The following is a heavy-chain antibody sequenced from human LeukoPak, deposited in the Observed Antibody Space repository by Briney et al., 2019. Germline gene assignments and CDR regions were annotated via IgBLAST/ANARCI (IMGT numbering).Heavy chain of an antibody. CDR1: GGSINSDF. Sequence: TSETLSLTCSVSGGSINSDFWTWIRQPAGKGLEWIGRIHSSETTIYSPSLKSRVTMSLDMAKKQFSLKVTSVTAADTAVYYCARVYYDSSGYYYGLYYYYMDVWGKGTTVTVSS. J-gene: IGHJ6*03. CDR3: ARVYYDSSGYYYGLYYYYMDV. V-gene: IGHV4-4*07. D-gene: IGHD3-22*01. CDR2: IHSSETT.